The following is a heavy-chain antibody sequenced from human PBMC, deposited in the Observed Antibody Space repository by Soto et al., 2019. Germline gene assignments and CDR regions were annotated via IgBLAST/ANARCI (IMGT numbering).Heavy chain of an antibody. J-gene: IGHJ5*02. D-gene: IGHD3-3*01. V-gene: IGHV1-69*06. CDR2: IIPLFGTA. CDR3: ASTIFGVVITGHT. CDR1: GGTFSSYA. Sequence: SVKVSCKASGGTFSSYAISWVLQAPGQGLEWMGGIIPLFGTANYAQKFQGRVTITADKSARTAYMELTSLRSEDTAVYYCASTIFGVVITGHTWGQGTLVTVSS.